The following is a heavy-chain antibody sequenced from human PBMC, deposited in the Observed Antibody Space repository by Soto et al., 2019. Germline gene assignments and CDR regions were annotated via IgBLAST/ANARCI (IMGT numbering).Heavy chain of an antibody. Sequence: QVQLQESGPGLVQPSQTLSLTCTVSGGSISSGGYYWSWIRQHPGTGLEWIRHTSYSRSTYYNTSLKSRVTIPVETSRNQFSLIVNSVTAADTAVYYCARGVLHWGQGTLVTVSS. J-gene: IGHJ4*01. CDR3: ARGVLH. CDR2: TSYSRST. CDR1: GGSISSGGYY. V-gene: IGHV4-31*03.